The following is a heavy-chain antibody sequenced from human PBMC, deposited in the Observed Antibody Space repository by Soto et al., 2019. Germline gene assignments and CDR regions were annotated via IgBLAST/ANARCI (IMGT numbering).Heavy chain of an antibody. J-gene: IGHJ4*01. CDR1: GFTFSDYY. Sequence: GRSLRLSCAASGFTFSDYYMSWIRQAPGKGLEWVSYISSSGSTIYYADPVKGRFTISRDNAKNSLYLQMNSLRAEDTAVYYCAKDIEPPGLFFDYWGQGTLVTVSS. D-gene: IGHD6-13*01. CDR2: ISSSGSTI. CDR3: AKDIEPPGLFFDY. V-gene: IGHV3-11*01.